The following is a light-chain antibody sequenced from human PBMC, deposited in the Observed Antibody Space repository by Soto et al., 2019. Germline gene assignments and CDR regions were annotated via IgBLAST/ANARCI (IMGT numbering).Light chain of an antibody. Sequence: QSVLTQPPSMSAAPGQKVTISCSGSSSNIGNNYVSWYQQLPGTAPKLLIYDNNKRPSGIPDRFSGSKSGTSGTLDITGLQTGDEADYYCATWDYSLTGEVFGGGTKVTVL. V-gene: IGLV1-51*01. CDR2: DNN. CDR3: ATWDYSLTGEV. CDR1: SSNIGNNY. J-gene: IGLJ2*01.